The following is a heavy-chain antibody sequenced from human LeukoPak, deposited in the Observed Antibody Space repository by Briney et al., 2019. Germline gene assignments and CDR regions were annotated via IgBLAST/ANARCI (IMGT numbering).Heavy chain of an antibody. J-gene: IGHJ4*02. Sequence: SQTLSLTCTVSGGSISSGDYYWSWIRQPPGKGLEWIGYIYYSGSTYYNRYLKSRVTISVDTSKNQFSLKLSSVTAADTAVYYCASTIFGVVANYFDYWGQGTLVTVSS. CDR3: ASTIFGVVANYFDY. CDR1: GGSISSGDYY. D-gene: IGHD3-3*01. CDR2: IYYSGST. V-gene: IGHV4-30-4*08.